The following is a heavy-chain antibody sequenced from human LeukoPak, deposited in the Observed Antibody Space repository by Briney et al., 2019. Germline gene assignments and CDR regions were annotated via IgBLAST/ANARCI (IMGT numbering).Heavy chain of an antibody. CDR2: IKQDGSEK. V-gene: IGHV3-7*01. D-gene: IGHD3-3*01. J-gene: IGHJ5*02. Sequence: GGSLRLSCAASGFTVSSYCMGWVRQAPGKGLEWVANIKQDGSEKYNVDSVKGRFTISRDNAKNSLYLQMNSLRAEDTAVYYCAKDQRGQFWSGYNGFDPWGQGTLVTVSS. CDR3: AKDQRGQFWSGYNGFDP. CDR1: GFTVSSYC.